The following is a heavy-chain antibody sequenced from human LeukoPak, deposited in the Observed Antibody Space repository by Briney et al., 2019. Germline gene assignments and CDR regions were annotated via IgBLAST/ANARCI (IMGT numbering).Heavy chain of an antibody. D-gene: IGHD3-16*01. J-gene: IGHJ4*02. CDR2: INSDGSST. CDR1: GFTFSSYW. V-gene: IGHV3-74*01. Sequence: GGSLRLSCAASGFTFSSYWMHWVRQAPGKGLVWVSRINSDGSSTSYADSAKGQFTISRDNAKNTLYLQMNSLRAEDTAVYYCARVGGSYGPFDYWGQGTLVTVSS. CDR3: ARVGGSYGPFDY.